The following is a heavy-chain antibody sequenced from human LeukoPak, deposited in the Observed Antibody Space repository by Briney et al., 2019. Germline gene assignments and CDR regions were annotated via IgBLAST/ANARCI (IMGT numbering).Heavy chain of an antibody. V-gene: IGHV3-23*01. J-gene: IGHJ6*02. CDR3: ARGPEMFTIFGVVDRAYYYGMDV. Sequence: PGGSLRLSCAASGFTFSSYAMSWVRQAPGKGLEWVSAIRGSGDSTTTYYADSVKGRFTISRDNSKNTLYLQMNSLRAEDTAVYYCARGPEMFTIFGVVDRAYYYGMDVWGQGTTVTVSS. D-gene: IGHD3-3*01. CDR1: GFTFSSYA. CDR2: IRGSGDSTTT.